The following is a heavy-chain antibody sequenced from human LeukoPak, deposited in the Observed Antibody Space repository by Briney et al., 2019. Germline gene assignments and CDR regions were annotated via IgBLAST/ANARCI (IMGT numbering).Heavy chain of an antibody. CDR2: ISASTTII. Sequence: GSLRLSCAASGFTFSSYSMNWFRQAPGKGREGISYISASTTIIFDTDSVKGRFTISRDNANNLLYLQMSSLRAGDTAVYYCARYNGNKFDYWGQGTLVTVSS. CDR1: GFTFSSYS. CDR3: ARYNGNKFDY. J-gene: IGHJ4*02. D-gene: IGHD1-26*01. V-gene: IGHV3-48*01.